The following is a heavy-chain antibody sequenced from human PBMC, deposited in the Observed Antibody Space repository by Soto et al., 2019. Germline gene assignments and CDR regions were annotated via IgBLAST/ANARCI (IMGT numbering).Heavy chain of an antibody. Sequence: QVQLVQSGAEVKKPGASVKVSCKASGYTFTSYYMHWVRQAPGQGLEWMGIINPSGGSTSYAQKVQGIVTMTQDTSTSRVYMELSSLRSEDTAVYYCASARTWDYGYIWGSYRSGVFDYWGQGTLVTVAS. CDR2: INPSGGST. D-gene: IGHD3-16*02. CDR1: GYTFTSYY. V-gene: IGHV1-46*03. J-gene: IGHJ4*02. CDR3: ASARTWDYGYIWGSYRSGVFDY.